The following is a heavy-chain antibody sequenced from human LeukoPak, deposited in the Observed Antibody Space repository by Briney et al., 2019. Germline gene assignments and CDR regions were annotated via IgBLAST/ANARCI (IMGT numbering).Heavy chain of an antibody. CDR3: ARTDSSGEKFDY. J-gene: IGHJ4*02. D-gene: IGHD3-22*01. V-gene: IGHV4-61*02. Sequence: PSETLSLTCTVSGGSISSGSYYWSWIRQPAGKGLEWIGRIYTSGSTNYNPSLKSRVTISVDTSKNQFSLKLSSVTAADTAVYYCARTDSSGEKFDYRGQGTLVTVSS. CDR1: GGSISSGSYY. CDR2: IYTSGST.